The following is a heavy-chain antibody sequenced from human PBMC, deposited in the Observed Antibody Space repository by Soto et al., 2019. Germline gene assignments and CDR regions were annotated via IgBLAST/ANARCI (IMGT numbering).Heavy chain of an antibody. CDR1: AFIFRSSV. Sequence: QVQLVESGGGVVQPGRSLRLSCAASAFIFRSSVMHWVRQAPGKGLEWVALIWSDGSSKYYGDSVKGRFTISRDNSMNTLDLQMNSLRAEDTAIYYCVRDATTVTPFWYFQHWGQGTLVTVSS. D-gene: IGHD1-26*01. V-gene: IGHV3-33*01. J-gene: IGHJ1*01. CDR3: VRDATTVTPFWYFQH. CDR2: IWSDGSSK.